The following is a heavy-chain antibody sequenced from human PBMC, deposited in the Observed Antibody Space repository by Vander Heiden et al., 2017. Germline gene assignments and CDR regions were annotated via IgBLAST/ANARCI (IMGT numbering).Heavy chain of an antibody. Sequence: EVQLVESGGGLIQPGRSLRLSCAASGFTVIRNYMSWLRQAPGKGLEWVSVIYSGGSTYYAASVKGRFTISRDNSKNTLYLQMNSLRAEDTAVYYCAREGLRGYSYGYDYWGQGTLVTVSS. D-gene: IGHD5-18*01. V-gene: IGHV3-53*01. CDR3: AREGLRGYSYGYDY. CDR2: IYSGGST. J-gene: IGHJ4*02. CDR1: GFTVIRNY.